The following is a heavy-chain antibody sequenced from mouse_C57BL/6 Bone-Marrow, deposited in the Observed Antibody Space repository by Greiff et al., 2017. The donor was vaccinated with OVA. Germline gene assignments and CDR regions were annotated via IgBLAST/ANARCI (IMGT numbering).Heavy chain of an antibody. CDR2: LHPSDSDT. Sequence: VQLQQPGAELVKPGASVKVSCKASGYTFTSYWMHWVKQRPGPGLEWLGRLHPSDSDTNYNQKFKGKATLTVDKSSSAAYMQRSSLTSEDSAVYYCATYWDVNFDYWGQGTTLTVSS. D-gene: IGHD4-1*01. CDR3: ATYWDVNFDY. V-gene: IGHV1-74*01. J-gene: IGHJ2*01. CDR1: GYTFTSYW.